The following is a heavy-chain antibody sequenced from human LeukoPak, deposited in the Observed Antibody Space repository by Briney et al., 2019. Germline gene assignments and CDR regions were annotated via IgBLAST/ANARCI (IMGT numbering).Heavy chain of an antibody. CDR1: GFTFSSYG. D-gene: IGHD4-23*01. J-gene: IGHJ3*02. V-gene: IGHV3-30*02. Sequence: GGSLRLSCAASGFTFSSYGMHWVRQAPGKGLEWVAFIRYDGSNKYYADSVKGRFTISRDNSKNTLYLQMNSLRVEDTAVYYCAKVPLDTVEDAFDIWGQGTMVTVSS. CDR3: AKVPLDTVEDAFDI. CDR2: IRYDGSNK.